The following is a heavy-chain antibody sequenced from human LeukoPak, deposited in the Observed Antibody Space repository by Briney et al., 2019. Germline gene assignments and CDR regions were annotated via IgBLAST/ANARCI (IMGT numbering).Heavy chain of an antibody. CDR3: ARAPGIAAANNYYYYYYMDV. CDR2: IIPIFGTA. V-gene: IGHV1-69*13. CDR1: GGTFSSYA. D-gene: IGHD6-13*01. J-gene: IGHJ6*03. Sequence: SVKVSCKASGGTFSSYAISWVRQAPGQGLEWMGGIIPIFGTANYAQKFQGRVTITADESTSTAYMELSSLRSEDTAVYYCARAPGIAAANNYYYYYYMDVWGKGTTVTISS.